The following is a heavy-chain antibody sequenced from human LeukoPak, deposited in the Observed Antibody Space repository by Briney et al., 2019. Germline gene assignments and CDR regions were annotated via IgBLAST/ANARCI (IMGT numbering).Heavy chain of an antibody. J-gene: IGHJ3*02. V-gene: IGHV3-7*01. D-gene: IGHD6-13*01. CDR3: ARDRFWQQLVPDAFDI. Sequence: PGGSLRLSCAASGFTFSSYWMSWVRQAPGKGLEWVANIKQDGSEKYYVDSVKGRFTISRDNAKNSLYLQMNSLRAEDTAVYYCARDRFWQQLVPDAFDIWGQGTMVTVSS. CDR2: IKQDGSEK. CDR1: GFTFSSYW.